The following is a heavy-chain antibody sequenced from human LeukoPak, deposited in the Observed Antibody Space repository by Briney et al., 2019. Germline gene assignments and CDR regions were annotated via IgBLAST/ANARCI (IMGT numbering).Heavy chain of an antibody. V-gene: IGHV3-7*01. D-gene: IGHD3-10*01. CDR2: IKQDGSEK. Sequence: GGSLRLSCAASGFTFSSYWMSWVRQAPGKGLEWVANIKQDGSEKYYVDSVKGRFTISRDNAKNSLYLQMNSLRAEDTAVYYCARVLNPWELGRNAAFDIWGQGTMVTVSS. J-gene: IGHJ3*02. CDR3: ARVLNPWELGRNAAFDI. CDR1: GFTFSSYW.